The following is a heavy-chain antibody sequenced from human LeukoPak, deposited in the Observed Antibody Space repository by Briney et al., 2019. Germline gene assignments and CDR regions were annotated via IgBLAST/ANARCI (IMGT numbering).Heavy chain of an antibody. CDR1: GGSINSDSNY. Sequence: SETLSLTCTVSGGSINSDSNYWSWIRQPPGKGLEWIGYFYYSGSTNYNPSLKSRVIISVATSKNQFSLKLSSVTAADTAVYYCARLYCSRTSCYADYRGQGTLVTVSS. V-gene: IGHV4-61*01. J-gene: IGHJ4*02. D-gene: IGHD2-2*01. CDR3: ARLYCSRTSCYADY. CDR2: FYYSGST.